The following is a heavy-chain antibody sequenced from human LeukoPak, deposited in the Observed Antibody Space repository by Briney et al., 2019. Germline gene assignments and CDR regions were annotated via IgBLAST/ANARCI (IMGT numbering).Heavy chain of an antibody. D-gene: IGHD2-2*01. CDR2: VYYNGST. J-gene: IGHJ4*02. V-gene: IGHV4-39*07. CDR3: ARALVVPAATRGFDY. CDR1: GGSIISSSYF. Sequence: PSETLSLTCTVSGGSIISSSYFWGWIRQPPGKGLEWIGNVYYNGSTYYNPSLKSRVTISVDTSKKQFSLNLNSVTAADTAVYYCARALVVPAATRGFDYWGQGILVTVSS.